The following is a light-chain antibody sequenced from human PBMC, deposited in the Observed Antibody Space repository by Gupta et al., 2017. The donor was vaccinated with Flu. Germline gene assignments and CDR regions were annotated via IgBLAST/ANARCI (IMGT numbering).Light chain of an antibody. CDR1: RNILYNSNNRNY. V-gene: IGKV4-1*01. CDR2: WAS. CDR3: QQYYTTPMFT. J-gene: IGKJ2*01. Sequence: LGERATISGKSSRNILYNSNNRNYLSWYQQRPGQPTRLLISWASTRESNVPARFSGSGSGTDFTLTISSLQAEDVATYYCQQYYTTPMFTFGQGTKVEI.